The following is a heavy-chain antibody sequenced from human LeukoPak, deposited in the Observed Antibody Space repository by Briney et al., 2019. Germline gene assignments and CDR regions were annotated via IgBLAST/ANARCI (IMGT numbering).Heavy chain of an antibody. CDR2: ISSSSSYI. Sequence: PGGSLRLSCAASGFTFSTYGMNWVRQAPGKGLEWVSSISSSSSYIYYADSVKGRFTISRDNAKNSLYLQMNSLRAEDTAVYYCARDGGYGMDVWGQGTTVTVSS. J-gene: IGHJ6*02. D-gene: IGHD3-16*01. CDR3: ARDGGYGMDV. CDR1: GFTFSTYG. V-gene: IGHV3-21*01.